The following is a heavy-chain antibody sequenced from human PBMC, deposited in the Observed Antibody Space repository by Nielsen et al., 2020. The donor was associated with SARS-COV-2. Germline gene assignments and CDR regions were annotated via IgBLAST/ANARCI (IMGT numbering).Heavy chain of an antibody. CDR3: ARDTDHSSLDY. D-gene: IGHD1-14*01. CDR1: GFTFSSYG. Sequence: GGSLRLSCAASGFTFSSYGMHWVRQAPGKGLEWVAVISYDGSNKYYADSVKGRFTISRDDSKSIDYLQMNGLKTEDTGIYYCARDTDHSSLDYWGQGTLVIVSS. V-gene: IGHV3-30*03. CDR2: ISYDGSNK. J-gene: IGHJ4*02.